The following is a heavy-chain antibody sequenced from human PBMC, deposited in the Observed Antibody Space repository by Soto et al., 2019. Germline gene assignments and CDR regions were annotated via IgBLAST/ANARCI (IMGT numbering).Heavy chain of an antibody. V-gene: IGHV3-23*01. CDR3: AKDLIIALLVSSAFDI. CDR1: GFTFSSYA. CDR2: ISGSGGST. D-gene: IGHD3-10*01. Sequence: GGSLRLSCAASGFTFSSYAMSWVRQAPGKGLEWVSAISGSGGSTYYAGSVKGRFTISRDNSKNTLYLQMNSLRAEDTAVYYCAKDLIIALLVSSAFDIWGQGTMVTVSS. J-gene: IGHJ3*02.